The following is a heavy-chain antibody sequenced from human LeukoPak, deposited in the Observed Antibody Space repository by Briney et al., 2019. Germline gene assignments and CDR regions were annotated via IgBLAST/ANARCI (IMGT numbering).Heavy chain of an antibody. D-gene: IGHD2-21*01. CDR3: ARGIRHGDY. CDR2: IYYSGHT. Sequence: SETLSLTCSVSGGSINSLYWSWIRQTPGKGLEWIGYIYYSGHTNSNPSLRSRVTISIDTSRTQFSLNLTSVSAADTAVYYCARGIRHGDYWGQGTLVTVSS. J-gene: IGHJ4*02. V-gene: IGHV4-59*11. CDR1: GGSINSLY.